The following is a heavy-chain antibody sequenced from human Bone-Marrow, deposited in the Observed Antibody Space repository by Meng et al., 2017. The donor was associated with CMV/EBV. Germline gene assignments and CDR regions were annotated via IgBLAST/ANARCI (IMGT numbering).Heavy chain of an antibody. CDR2: IYWNDDK. CDR1: FSVSTSGVG. D-gene: IGHD6-13*01. CDR3: ARKDSSSWYGGNWFDP. V-gene: IGHV2-5*01. J-gene: IGHJ5*02. Sequence: FSVSTSGVGVRWIRQPPGKALEWLTLIYWNDDKRYSPSLKSRLTITKDTSKNQVVLTMTNMDPVDTATYYCARKDSSSWYGGNWFDPWGQGTLVTVSS.